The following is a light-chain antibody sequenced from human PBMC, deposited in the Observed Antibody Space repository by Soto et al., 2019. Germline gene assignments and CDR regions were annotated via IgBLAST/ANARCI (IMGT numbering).Light chain of an antibody. CDR2: GNI. CDR1: SSNIGAGYD. J-gene: IGLJ1*01. Sequence: QSVLTQPPSVSGAPGQRVTISCTGSSSNIGAGYDVHWYQQRPGTAPKLLIFGNINRPSGVPDRFSGSKSGTSASLAITGLQAEDEGDYYCQSYDSTLSARYVIGTGTKVNVL. V-gene: IGLV1-40*01. CDR3: QSYDSTLSARYV.